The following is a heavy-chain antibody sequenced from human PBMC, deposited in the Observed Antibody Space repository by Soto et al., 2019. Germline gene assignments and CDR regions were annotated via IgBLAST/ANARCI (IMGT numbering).Heavy chain of an antibody. CDR1: GFTVDSYS. V-gene: IGHV3-48*01. Sequence: GGSLRLSCAAAGFTVDSYSINWVRQAPGKGLEWVSYISSSSSTIYYADSVKGRFTISRDNAKNSLYLQMNSLRAEDTAVYYCARDSDDSSGYYLLGVYYFDYWGQGTLVTVSS. J-gene: IGHJ4*02. D-gene: IGHD3-22*01. CDR2: ISSSSSTI. CDR3: ARDSDDSSGYYLLGVYYFDY.